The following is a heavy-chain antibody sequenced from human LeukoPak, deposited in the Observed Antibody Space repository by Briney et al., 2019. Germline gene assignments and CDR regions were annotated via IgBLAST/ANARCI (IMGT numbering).Heavy chain of an antibody. CDR1: GFTFSSYA. D-gene: IGHD5-24*01. Sequence: GGSLRLSCAASGFTFSSYAMSWVRQAPGKGLEWVSALSGSGGSTYYADSVKGRFTISRDNSKNTLYLQMNSLRAEDTAVYYCAKDRDGYKSGDFDYWGQGTLVTVSS. J-gene: IGHJ4*02. CDR2: LSGSGGST. CDR3: AKDRDGYKSGDFDY. V-gene: IGHV3-23*01.